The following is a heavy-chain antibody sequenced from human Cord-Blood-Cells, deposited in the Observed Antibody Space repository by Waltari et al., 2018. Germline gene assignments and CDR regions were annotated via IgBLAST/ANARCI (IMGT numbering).Heavy chain of an antibody. Sequence: EVQLLESGGGLVQPGGSLRLSCAASGFTFSSYAMSWVRQAPGKGLKWVSAISGRGGSTYYADSVKGRFTISRDNSKNTLYLQMNSLRAEDTAVYYCAKDRGGTGIPFDYWGQGTLVTVSS. CDR1: GFTFSSYA. CDR2: ISGRGGST. CDR3: AKDRGGTGIPFDY. D-gene: IGHD7-27*01. V-gene: IGHV3-23*01. J-gene: IGHJ4*02.